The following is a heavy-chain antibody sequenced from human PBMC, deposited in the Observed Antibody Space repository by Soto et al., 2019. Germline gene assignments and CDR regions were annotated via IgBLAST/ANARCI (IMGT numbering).Heavy chain of an antibody. CDR3: ASGGSSGYIY. CDR1: GGSLRGYY. J-gene: IGHJ4*02. D-gene: IGHD6-19*01. V-gene: IGHV4-34*01. CDR2: VNHSGST. Sequence: QVQLQEWGAGLLKPSETLSLTCAVYGGSLRGYYWSWIRQPPGKGLEWIGEVNHSGSTNYNPSLKRRVTISVDTSKTQFSLKLTSVTAADTAVYYCASGGSSGYIYWGRGTLVTVSS.